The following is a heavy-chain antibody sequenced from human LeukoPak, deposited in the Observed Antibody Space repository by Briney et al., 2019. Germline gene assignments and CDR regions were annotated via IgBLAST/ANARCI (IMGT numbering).Heavy chain of an antibody. CDR3: ARHVTTASAARGFDI. J-gene: IGHJ3*02. Sequence: GESQKISCKGSGYSFTSYWVAWVRQMPGKGLEWMGIIYPRDSDTRYSPSFQGQVTISADKSINTAYLQWSGLKASDTAVYYCARHVTTASAARGFDIWGQGTMVTVCS. CDR1: GYSFTSYW. D-gene: IGHD1-14*01. CDR2: IYPRDSDT. V-gene: IGHV5-51*01.